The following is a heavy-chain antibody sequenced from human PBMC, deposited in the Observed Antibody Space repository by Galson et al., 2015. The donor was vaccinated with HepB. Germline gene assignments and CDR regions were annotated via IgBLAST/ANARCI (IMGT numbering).Heavy chain of an antibody. Sequence: SLRLSCAASGFTVSSNYMSWVRQAPGKGLEWVSVIYSGGSTYYADSVKGRFTISRDNSKNTLYLQMNSLRAEDTAVYYCAKGSGYYYDDAFDIWGQGTMVTVSS. CDR3: AKGSGYYYDDAFDI. D-gene: IGHD3-22*01. V-gene: IGHV3-53*05. CDR1: GFTVSSNY. J-gene: IGHJ3*02. CDR2: IYSGGST.